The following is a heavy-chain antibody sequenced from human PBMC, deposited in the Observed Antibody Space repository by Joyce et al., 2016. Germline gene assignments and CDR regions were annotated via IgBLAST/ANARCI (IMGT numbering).Heavy chain of an antibody. V-gene: IGHV3-30-3*01. CDR2: LSYDGTTR. Sequence: QAHLVESGGGMVQPGTSLRLSCAASGFSFNSYSMHWVRQAPGKGLEWVAFLSYDGTTRHYADSVEGRFTISRDNFNQMLYLQMTSLRADDTAFYYCFGVCDSPLESWGQGTLVTVSS. CDR3: FGVCDSPLES. J-gene: IGHJ4*02. D-gene: IGHD3-10*01. CDR1: GFSFNSYS.